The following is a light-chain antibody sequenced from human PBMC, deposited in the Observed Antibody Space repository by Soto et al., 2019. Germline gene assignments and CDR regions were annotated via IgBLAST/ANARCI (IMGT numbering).Light chain of an antibody. Sequence: DIQMTQSPSSLSASVGDRVTITCQASQDINKNLIWYQQKPGKAPKLLIYAASSLQSGVPSRFSGSGSGTEFTLTISSLQPDDFATYSCQQYNSYSVTFGQGTKV. J-gene: IGKJ1*01. V-gene: IGKV1-16*01. CDR2: AAS. CDR1: QDINKN. CDR3: QQYNSYSVT.